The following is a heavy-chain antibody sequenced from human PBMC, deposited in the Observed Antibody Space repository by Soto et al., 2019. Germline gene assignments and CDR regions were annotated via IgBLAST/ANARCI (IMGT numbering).Heavy chain of an antibody. Sequence: SVKVSCKASGGTFSSYAISWVRQAPGQGLEWMGGIIPTFGTANYAQKFQGRVTITADKSTSTAYMELSSLRSEDTAVYYCARDPDSNYDYYYYGMDVWGQGTTVTVSS. D-gene: IGHD4-4*01. V-gene: IGHV1-69*06. CDR2: IIPTFGTA. J-gene: IGHJ6*02. CDR1: GGTFSSYA. CDR3: ARDPDSNYDYYYYGMDV.